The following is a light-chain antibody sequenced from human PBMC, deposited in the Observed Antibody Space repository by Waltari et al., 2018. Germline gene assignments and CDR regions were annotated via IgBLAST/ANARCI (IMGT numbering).Light chain of an antibody. J-gene: IGKJ1*01. Sequence: DIQMSQSPSSLSASVGDRVTIPCRASQGIRHSEAWCQQKPGKAPKALMYGASTLHSGVPSRFSGSGFGTDFTLTISGLQPEDLATYYCLQYDSYPRTFGQGTKVEIK. CDR3: LQYDSYPRT. CDR2: GAS. V-gene: IGKV1-16*01. CDR1: QGIRHS.